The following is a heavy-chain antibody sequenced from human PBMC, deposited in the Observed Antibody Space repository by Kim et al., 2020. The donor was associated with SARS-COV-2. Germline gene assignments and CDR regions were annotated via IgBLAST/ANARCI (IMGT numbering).Heavy chain of an antibody. CDR3: ARDPYSGSKVGAFYI. D-gene: IGHD1-26*01. Sequence: SLKGRLTISRDNSKDTLYLQMNSLRPEDTAIYYCARDPYSGSKVGAFYIWGQGTIVTVSS. V-gene: IGHV3-30*01. J-gene: IGHJ3*02.